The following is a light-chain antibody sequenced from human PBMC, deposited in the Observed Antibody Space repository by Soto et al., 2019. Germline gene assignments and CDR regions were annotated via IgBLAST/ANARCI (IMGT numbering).Light chain of an antibody. CDR1: SGSIASNY. V-gene: IGLV6-57*01. CDR3: QSYEATNQV. Sequence: NFMLTQPHSVSESPGKTVIISCTRSSGSIASNYVQWYQQRPGSSPTTVIYEDNQRPSRVPDRFSGSIDSSSNSASLTLSGRETEEEADYDCQSYEATNQVFGGGSKVTVI. CDR2: EDN. J-gene: IGLJ3*02.